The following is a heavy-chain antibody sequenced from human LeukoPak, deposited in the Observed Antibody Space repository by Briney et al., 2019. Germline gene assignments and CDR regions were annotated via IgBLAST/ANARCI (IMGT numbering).Heavy chain of an antibody. V-gene: IGHV1-2*02. Sequence: ASVKVSCKASGYTFSGYYMHWVRQAPGQGLEWMGWINPNSGGTGYAQKFQGRATMTRDTSISTAYMELTRLRSDDTAVYYCARAFTGTSRRYGDYWFDPWGQGTLVIVSS. D-gene: IGHD4-17*01. CDR1: GYTFSGYY. CDR2: INPNSGGT. CDR3: ARAFTGTSRRYGDYWFDP. J-gene: IGHJ5*02.